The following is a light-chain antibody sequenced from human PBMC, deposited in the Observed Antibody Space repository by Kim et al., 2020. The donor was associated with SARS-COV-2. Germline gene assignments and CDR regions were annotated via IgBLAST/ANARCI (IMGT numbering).Light chain of an antibody. CDR2: GAS. Sequence: EIVMTQSPATLSVSPGERVTLSCRASESVGSNLAWYQQKSGQAPRLLIYGASTRATGVAARFSGGGSGTEFSLTISSLQSEDFAVYHCQQYYNWPPYTFGQGTKVDIK. V-gene: IGKV3-15*01. CDR1: ESVGSN. J-gene: IGKJ2*01. CDR3: QQYYNWPPYT.